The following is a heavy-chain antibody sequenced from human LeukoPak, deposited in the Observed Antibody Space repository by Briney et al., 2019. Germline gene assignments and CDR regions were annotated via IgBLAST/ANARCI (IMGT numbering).Heavy chain of an antibody. Sequence: GASVKVSCKASGYTFTSYYMHWVRQAPGQGLEWMGIINPSGGTTSYAQKFQGRVTMTRDTSMSTVYMELSSLRSEDTAVYYCARGIAARPSDYWGQGTLVTVSS. D-gene: IGHD6-6*01. CDR3: ARGIAARPSDY. V-gene: IGHV1-46*01. CDR1: GYTFTSYY. J-gene: IGHJ4*02. CDR2: INPSGGTT.